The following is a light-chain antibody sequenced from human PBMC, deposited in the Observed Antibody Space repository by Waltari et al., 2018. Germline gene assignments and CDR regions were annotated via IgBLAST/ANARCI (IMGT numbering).Light chain of an antibody. J-gene: IGLJ2*01. CDR1: SSDVGGYNF. V-gene: IGLV2-14*01. Sequence: QSALTQPASVSASPGQSITISCPGTSSDVGGYNFVSWYQQDPGNAPTLMIYEASNRPSGVSNRFSGSKSGNRASLTISGLQAEDEADYYCSSYTSRGTLVFGGGTKLTVL. CDR2: EAS. CDR3: SSYTSRGTLV.